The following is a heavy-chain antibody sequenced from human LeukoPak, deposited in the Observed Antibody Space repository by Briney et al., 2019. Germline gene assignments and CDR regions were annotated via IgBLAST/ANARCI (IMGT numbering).Heavy chain of an antibody. Sequence: PGGSLRLSCAASGFTFSIYAMSWVRQAPGKGLEWVSAISGSGGSTYYADSVKGRFTISRDNSKNTLYLQMNSLRAEDTAVYYCAKCRGATRHYGMDVWGQGTTVTVSS. J-gene: IGHJ6*02. D-gene: IGHD1-26*01. CDR2: ISGSGGST. CDR3: AKCRGATRHYGMDV. V-gene: IGHV3-23*01. CDR1: GFTFSIYA.